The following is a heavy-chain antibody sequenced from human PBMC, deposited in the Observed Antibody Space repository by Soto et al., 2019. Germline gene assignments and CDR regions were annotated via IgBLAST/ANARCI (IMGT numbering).Heavy chain of an antibody. CDR1: GYTFTDYF. V-gene: IGHV1-2*02. CDR2: INPKSRGT. CDR3: ARDQHLENDSSGYYLYYFDY. Sequence: GASVKVSCTASGYTFTDYFIHWVRQAPGQGFEWMGWINPKSRGTNYAQKLQGRVTMTTDTSTSTAYMELRSLRSDDTAVYYCARDQHLENDSSGYYLYYFDYWGQGTLVTVSS. D-gene: IGHD3-22*01. J-gene: IGHJ4*02.